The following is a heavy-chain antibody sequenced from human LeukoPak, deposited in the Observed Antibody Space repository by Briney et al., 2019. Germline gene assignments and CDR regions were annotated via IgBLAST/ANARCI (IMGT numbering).Heavy chain of an antibody. J-gene: IGHJ4*02. CDR3: ARALRGYSGYSGGY. CDR1: GYTFTGYY. CDR2: INPHSGGT. V-gene: IGHV1-2*02. D-gene: IGHD5-12*01. Sequence: ASVKVSCKASGYTFTGYYMHWVRQAPGQGLEWMGWINPHSGGTNYAQKFQGRVTMTRDTSISTAYMELSRLRSDDTAVYYCARALRGYSGYSGGYWGQGTLVTVSS.